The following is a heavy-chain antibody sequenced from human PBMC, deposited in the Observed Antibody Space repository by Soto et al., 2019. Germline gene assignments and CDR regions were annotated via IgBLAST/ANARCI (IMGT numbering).Heavy chain of an antibody. Sequence: QVQLQESGPGLVKPSGTLSLTCAVSGGSISSSYWWNWVRQTPRGGLEGIGKIYHGGTTNYNPSFKNRFTISVDKSKNQFSLKLTSVTAADTAVYYCVSSLNYDFWRDGGRHFYFDYWGRGILATVSS. CDR3: VSSLNYDFWRDGGRHFYFDY. CDR2: IYHGGTT. D-gene: IGHD3-3*01. V-gene: IGHV4-4*02. J-gene: IGHJ4*02. CDR1: GGSISSSYW.